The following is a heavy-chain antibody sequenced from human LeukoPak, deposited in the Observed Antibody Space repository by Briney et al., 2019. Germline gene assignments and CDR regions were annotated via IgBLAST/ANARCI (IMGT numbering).Heavy chain of an antibody. V-gene: IGHV3-21*01. Sequence: PGGSLRLSCAASGFTFSSYSMNWVRQAPGKGLEWVSSISSSSYIYYADSVKGRFTISRDNAKNSLYLQMNSLRAEDTAVYYCARGAHTGYSSSWDDRASGMDVWGQGTTVTVSS. D-gene: IGHD6-13*01. CDR3: ARGAHTGYSSSWDDRASGMDV. J-gene: IGHJ6*02. CDR1: GFTFSSYS. CDR2: ISSSSYI.